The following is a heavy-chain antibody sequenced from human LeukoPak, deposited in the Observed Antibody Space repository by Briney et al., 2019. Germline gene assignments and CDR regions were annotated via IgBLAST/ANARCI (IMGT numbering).Heavy chain of an antibody. V-gene: IGHV3-30*03. CDR3: ARVVSSGWYYFDF. Sequence: GGSLRLSCAASGFTFSSYGMHWVRQAPGKGLEWVAVISYDGSNKYYADSVKGRFTISRDNSKNTLYLQMNSLRAEDTAVYYCARVVSSGWYYFDFWGQGTLVTVSS. CDR1: GFTFSSYG. D-gene: IGHD6-19*01. J-gene: IGHJ4*02. CDR2: ISYDGSNK.